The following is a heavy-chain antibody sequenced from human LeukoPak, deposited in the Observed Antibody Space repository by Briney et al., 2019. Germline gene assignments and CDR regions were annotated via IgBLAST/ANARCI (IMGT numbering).Heavy chain of an antibody. Sequence: GSLRLSCTASGFHFGDYAMSWFRQAPGKGLEWVGFIRSKAYGGTTEYAASVKGRFTIPIDDPKSIAYLQMNSLKTEDTAVYYCTRDPSSSSSGWFDPWGQGTLVTVSS. CDR2: IRSKAYGGTT. D-gene: IGHD6-6*01. V-gene: IGHV3-49*03. CDR3: TRDPSSSSSGWFDP. J-gene: IGHJ5*02. CDR1: GFHFGDYA.